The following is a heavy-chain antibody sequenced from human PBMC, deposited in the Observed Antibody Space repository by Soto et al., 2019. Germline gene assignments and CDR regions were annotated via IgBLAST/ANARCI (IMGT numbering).Heavy chain of an antibody. J-gene: IGHJ4*02. CDR3: AKDHAIFGVVIIEVDY. D-gene: IGHD3-3*01. CDR1: GFTFSSYA. V-gene: IGHV3-23*01. CDR2: ISGSGGST. Sequence: TGGSLRHSCAASGFTFSSYAMSWVRQAPGKGREWVSAISGSGGSTYYADSVKGRFTISRDNSKNTLYLQMNSLRAEDTAVYYCAKDHAIFGVVIIEVDYWGQGTLVTVSS.